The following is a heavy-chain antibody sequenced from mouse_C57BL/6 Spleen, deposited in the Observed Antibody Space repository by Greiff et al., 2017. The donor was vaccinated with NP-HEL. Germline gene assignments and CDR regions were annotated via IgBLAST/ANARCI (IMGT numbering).Heavy chain of an antibody. CDR2: ISSGGSYT. CDR1: GFTFSSYG. J-gene: IGHJ2*01. Sequence: EVQGVESGGDLVKPGGSLKLSCAASGFTFSSYGMSWVRQTPDKRLEWVATISSGGSYTYYPDSVKGRFTISRDNAKNTLYLQMSSLKSEDTAMYYCASRYYDYDGYFDYWGQGTTLTVSS. D-gene: IGHD2-4*01. V-gene: IGHV5-6*01. CDR3: ASRYYDYDGYFDY.